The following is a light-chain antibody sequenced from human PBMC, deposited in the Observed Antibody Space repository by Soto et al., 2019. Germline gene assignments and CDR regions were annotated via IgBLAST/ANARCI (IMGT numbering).Light chain of an antibody. CDR1: SSDVGGYSY. Sequence: QSALTQPASVSGSPGQSITISCTGTSSDVGGYSYVSWYQQHPGKAPKLMIYEVSNRPSGVSNRFSGSKSGNTASLTISGLQAEDEADYYCSSYTSSSTYVFGTGTKVTAL. CDR2: EVS. CDR3: SSYTSSSTYV. J-gene: IGLJ1*01. V-gene: IGLV2-14*01.